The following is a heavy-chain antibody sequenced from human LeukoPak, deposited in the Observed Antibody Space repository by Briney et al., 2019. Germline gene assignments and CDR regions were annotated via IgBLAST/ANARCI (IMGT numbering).Heavy chain of an antibody. CDR2: IRYDGSNK. D-gene: IGHD6-13*01. CDR3: AKVISSWYDWGAFDI. J-gene: IGHJ3*02. Sequence: RSGGSLRLSCAASGFTFSSYGMHWVRQAPGKGLEWVAFIRYDGSNKYYADSVKGRFTISRDNSKNTLYPQMNSLRAEDTAVYYCAKVISSWYDWGAFDIWGQGTMVTVSS. V-gene: IGHV3-30*02. CDR1: GFTFSSYG.